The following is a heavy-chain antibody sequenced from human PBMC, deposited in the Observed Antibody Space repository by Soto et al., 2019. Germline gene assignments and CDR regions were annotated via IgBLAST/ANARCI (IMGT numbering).Heavy chain of an antibody. D-gene: IGHD4-17*01. CDR1: GFTFSSYG. CDR2: IWYDGSNK. CDR3: ARDDYGDYAIPPYGMDV. V-gene: IGHV3-33*01. J-gene: IGHJ6*02. Sequence: GSLRLSCAASGFTFSSYGMHWVRQAPGKGLEWVAVIWYDGSNKYYADSVKGRFTISRDNSKNTLYLQMNSLRAEDTAVYYCARDDYGDYAIPPYGMDVWGQGTTVTVSS.